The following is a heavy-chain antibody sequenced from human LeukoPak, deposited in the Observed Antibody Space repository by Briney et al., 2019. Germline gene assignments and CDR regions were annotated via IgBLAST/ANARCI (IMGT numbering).Heavy chain of an antibody. CDR2: IYYSGST. CDR3: ARIPHQVGSFFFDY. CDR1: GGSMSSYY. J-gene: IGHJ4*02. Sequence: PSETLSLTCTVSGGSMSSYYWGWIRQPPGKGLECIGSIYYSGSTYYNPSLKSRVTISVDTSKNQFSLKLSSVTAADTAVYYCARIPHQVGSFFFDYWGQGTLVTVSS. V-gene: IGHV4-39*07. D-gene: IGHD3-10*01.